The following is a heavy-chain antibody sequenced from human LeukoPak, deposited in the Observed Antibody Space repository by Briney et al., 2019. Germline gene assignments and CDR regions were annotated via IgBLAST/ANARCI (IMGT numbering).Heavy chain of an antibody. CDR2: ISYDGSNK. CDR3: ARDQIYQLFSWFDP. CDR1: GFTFSSYA. Sequence: PGGSLRLSCAASGFTFSSYAMHWVRQAPGKGLEWVAVISYDGSNKYYADSVKGRFTISRDNSKNTLYLQMNSLRAEDTAVYYCARDQIYQLFSWFDPWGQGTLVTVSS. V-gene: IGHV3-30*04. D-gene: IGHD2-2*01. J-gene: IGHJ5*02.